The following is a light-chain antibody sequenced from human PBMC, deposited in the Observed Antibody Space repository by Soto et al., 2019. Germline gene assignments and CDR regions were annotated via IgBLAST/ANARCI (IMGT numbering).Light chain of an antibody. CDR3: QQTKSYPLA. J-gene: IGKJ4*01. V-gene: IGKV1-12*01. CDR1: QDISNW. Sequence: DIQMTQSPSSVSASVGDRVTITCRASQDISNWLAWYQQRPGKAPNLLIYAASSLQTGVTSRFSGGGFGTDFTLTISSLQPEDFATYSCQQTKSYPLACGGGTKVEIK. CDR2: AAS.